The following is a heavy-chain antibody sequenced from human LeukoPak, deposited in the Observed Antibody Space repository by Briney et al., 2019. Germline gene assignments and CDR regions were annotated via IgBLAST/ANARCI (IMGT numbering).Heavy chain of an antibody. CDR1: GGSISSSSYY. D-gene: IGHD2-15*01. CDR2: IYYSGST. V-gene: IGHV4-39*07. CDR3: ARWTSGRDSTWYDY. J-gene: IGHJ4*02. Sequence: TSETLSLTCTVSGGSISSSSYYWGWIRQPPGKGLEWIGYIYYSGSTYYNPSLKSRVTISVDTSKNQFSLKLSSVTAADTAVYYCARWTSGRDSTWYDYWGQGTLVTVSS.